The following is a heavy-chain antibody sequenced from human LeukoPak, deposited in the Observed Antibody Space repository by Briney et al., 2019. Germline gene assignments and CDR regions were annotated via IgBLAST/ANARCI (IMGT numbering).Heavy chain of an antibody. CDR2: IYYSGST. D-gene: IGHD3-10*01. J-gene: IGHJ6*03. CDR3: ARGYYGSGSPYYYYYMDV. Sequence: SETLSLPCTVSGGSISTYWWSWLRQPPGKGLDWIGYIYYSGSTNYNPSLKSRVTISVDTTKNHFSLKLSSVTAADTAVYYCARGYYGSGSPYYYYYMDVWGKGTTVSVSS. CDR1: GGSISTYW. V-gene: IGHV4-59*01.